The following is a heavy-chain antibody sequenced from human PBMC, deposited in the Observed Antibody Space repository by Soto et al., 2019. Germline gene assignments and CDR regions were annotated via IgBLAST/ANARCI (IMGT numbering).Heavy chain of an antibody. V-gene: IGHV3-7*01. D-gene: IGHD1-20*01. J-gene: IGHJ3*02. CDR2: IKQDGSVK. CDR1: GFIFSNSW. Sequence: GGSLRLSCAASGFIFSNSWMSWVRQAPGKGLEWVANIKQDGSVKTYVDSVKGRFTISRDNARKSLYLQMNSLRAEDTALYFCASDAYNFPAPLSSDAFNIWGKGTMVTVSS. CDR3: ASDAYNFPAPLSSDAFNI.